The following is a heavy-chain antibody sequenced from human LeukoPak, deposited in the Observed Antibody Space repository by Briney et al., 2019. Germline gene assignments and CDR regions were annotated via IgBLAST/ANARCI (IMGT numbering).Heavy chain of an antibody. CDR2: IYYSGST. D-gene: IGHD6-19*01. J-gene: IGHJ4*02. CDR1: GGSISSYY. Sequence: PSETLSLTCTVSGGSISSYYWSWIRQPPGKGLEWIGNIYYSGSTNYNPSLRSRVTISVDTSKNQFSLKLTSVTGADTAVYYCAGERGEEYSSGWYKRNYFDNWGQGIRVTVSS. CDR3: AGERGEEYSSGWYKRNYFDN. V-gene: IGHV4-59*12.